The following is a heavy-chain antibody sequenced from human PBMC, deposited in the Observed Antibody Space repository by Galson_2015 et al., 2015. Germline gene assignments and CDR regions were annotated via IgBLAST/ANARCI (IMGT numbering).Heavy chain of an antibody. Sequence: SLRLSCAASGFTFSSYSMNWVRQAPGKGLEWVSYISSSSSTIYYADSVKGRFTISRDNAKNSLYLQMNSLRDEDTAVYYCATEKGQDIVVVPAAMLDYWGQGTLVTVSS. CDR3: ATEKGQDIVVVPAAMLDY. CDR1: GFTFSSYS. CDR2: ISSSSSTI. D-gene: IGHD2-2*01. J-gene: IGHJ4*02. V-gene: IGHV3-48*02.